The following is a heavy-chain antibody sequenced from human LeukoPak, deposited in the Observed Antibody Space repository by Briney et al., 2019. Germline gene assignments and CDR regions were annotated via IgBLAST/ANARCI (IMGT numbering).Heavy chain of an antibody. D-gene: IGHD2-15*01. J-gene: IGHJ4*02. V-gene: IGHV7-4-1*02. CDR1: GYTFTRYG. CDR3: ARDLGLPYCSVGSCQGY. Sequence: GASVKVSCKASGYTFTRYGINWVRQAPGQGLEWMGWINTNTGTPTYAQGFTGRFVFSLDTSVSTAYLQISSLKAEDTAVYYCARDLGLPYCSVGSCQGYWGQGTLVTVSS. CDR2: INTNTGTP.